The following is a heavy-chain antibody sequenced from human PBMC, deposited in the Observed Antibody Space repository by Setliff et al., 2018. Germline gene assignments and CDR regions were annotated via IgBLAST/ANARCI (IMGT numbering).Heavy chain of an antibody. V-gene: IGHV3-7*01. CDR2: ISQEGTEK. CDR1: GFTFSSYW. J-gene: IGHJ3*02. CDR3: ARGGAYSGGDI. Sequence: LRLSCAASGFTFSSYWMSWVRQAPGKGPEWVAMISQEGTEKYYVDSVKGRFTISSDNAKNSLYLQMNSLRTEDTAVFYFARGGAYSGGDIWGQGAMVTVSS. D-gene: IGHD2-15*01.